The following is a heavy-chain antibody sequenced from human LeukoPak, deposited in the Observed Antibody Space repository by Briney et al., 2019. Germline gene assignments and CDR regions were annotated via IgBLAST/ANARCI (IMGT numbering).Heavy chain of an antibody. CDR3: AKEYTGTFSPFPSYFDN. CDR2: ITGSGGRT. J-gene: IGHJ4*02. D-gene: IGHD1-26*01. V-gene: IGHV3-23*01. Sequence: GGSLRLSCAASGFTFSSYEMNWVRQAPGKGLEWVSAITGSGGRTYYADSVKGRFAISRDNSKNTLYLQMNSLRAEDTAIYYCAKEYTGTFSPFPSYFDNWGQGTLVTVSS. CDR1: GFTFSSYE.